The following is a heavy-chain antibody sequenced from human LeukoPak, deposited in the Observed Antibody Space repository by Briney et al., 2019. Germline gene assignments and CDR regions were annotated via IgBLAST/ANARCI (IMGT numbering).Heavy chain of an antibody. CDR3: ARLGYGDYTNWFDP. Sequence: GGSLRLSCAASGFTFSDYYMCWIRQAPGKGLEWVSYISSSSSYTNYADSVKGRFTISRDNAKNSLYLQMNSLRAEDTAVYYCARLGYGDYTNWFDPWGQGTLVTVSS. J-gene: IGHJ5*02. V-gene: IGHV3-11*06. CDR2: ISSSSSYT. CDR1: GFTFSDYY. D-gene: IGHD4-17*01.